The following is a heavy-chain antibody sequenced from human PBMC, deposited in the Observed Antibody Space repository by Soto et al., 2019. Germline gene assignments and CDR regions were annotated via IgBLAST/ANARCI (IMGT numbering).Heavy chain of an antibody. CDR1: GFTFRSYV. CDR2: TSYDGSNN. Sequence: QVQLVESGGGVVQPGTSLRLSCVGSGFTFRSYVIHWVRQAPGKGLEWDALTSYDGSNNFYGDTVKGRFTISRHNSRNTVELQMNSLRFADAALYYCARWGRTGGLGVWGQGTLVSVYS. V-gene: IGHV3-33*05. J-gene: IGHJ4*01. CDR3: ARWGRTGGLGV. D-gene: IGHD3-16*01.